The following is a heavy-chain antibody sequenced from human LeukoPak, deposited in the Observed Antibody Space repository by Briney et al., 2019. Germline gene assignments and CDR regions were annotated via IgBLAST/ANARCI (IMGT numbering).Heavy chain of an antibody. CDR1: GFTFSSYA. CDR2: ISGGGATT. CDR3: AKSTGYSTTGRDFDS. V-gene: IGHV3-23*01. D-gene: IGHD6-13*01. J-gene: IGHJ4*02. Sequence: GGSLRLSCAASGFTFSSYAMSWVRQAPGKGLEWVSDISGGGATTFYADSVKGRFTISRDNSKNTLYLQLSSPRAEDTAVHYCAKSTGYSTTGRDFDSWGRGTLVTVSS.